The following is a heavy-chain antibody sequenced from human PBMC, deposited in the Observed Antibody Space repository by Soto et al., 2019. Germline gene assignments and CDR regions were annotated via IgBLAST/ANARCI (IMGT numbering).Heavy chain of an antibody. D-gene: IGHD3-10*01. V-gene: IGHV1-18*01. J-gene: IGHJ4*02. CDR2: ISTYNGNT. CDR3: ARDLDGSGSYYTDY. Sequence: GASVKVSCKASGYIFITYGISWVRQAPGQGLEWMGRISTYNGNTNYAQNLQGRVTMTTDTSTSTAYMELRSLRSDDTAVYYCARDLDGSGSYYTDYWGPGTLATVS. CDR1: GYIFITYG.